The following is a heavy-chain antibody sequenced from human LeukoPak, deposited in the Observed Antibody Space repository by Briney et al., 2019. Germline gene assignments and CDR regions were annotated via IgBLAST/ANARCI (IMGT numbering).Heavy chain of an antibody. D-gene: IGHD6-13*01. CDR1: GGSISSYY. CDR2: IYYSGST. J-gene: IGHJ4*02. Sequence: SSETLSLTCTVSGGSISSYYWSWLRQPPGKGLEWIGYIYYSGSTNYNPSLKSRVTISVDTSKNQFSLKLSSVTAADTAVYYCARDHSSSWPTYYFDYWGQGTLVTVSS. V-gene: IGHV4-59*01. CDR3: ARDHSSSWPTYYFDY.